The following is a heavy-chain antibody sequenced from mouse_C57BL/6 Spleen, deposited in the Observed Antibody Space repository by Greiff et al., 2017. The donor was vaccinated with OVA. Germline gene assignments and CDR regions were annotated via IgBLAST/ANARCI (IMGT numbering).Heavy chain of an antibody. J-gene: IGHJ2*01. V-gene: IGHV3-6*01. CDR2: ISYDGSN. CDR1: GYSITSGYY. CDR3: ARDRRYFDY. Sequence: VQLKESGPGLVKPSQSLSLTCSVTGYSITSGYYWNWIRQFPGNKLEWMGYISYDGSNNYNPSLKNRISITRDTSKNQFFLKLNSVTTEDTATYYCARDRRYFDYWGQGTTLTVSS.